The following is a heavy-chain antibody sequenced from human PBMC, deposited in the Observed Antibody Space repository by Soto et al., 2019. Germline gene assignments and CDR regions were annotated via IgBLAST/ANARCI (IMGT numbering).Heavy chain of an antibody. CDR2: INTNSGGT. CDR1: GCTFTGYY. Sequence: ASLKVSCKASGCTFTGYYIHWVRQAPGQGREWRGWINTNSGGTNYSQKFQGRVTMTRDTSISRAHMELSRLTSDDTAVYYCARTQTNDYWGQGTLVTVSS. J-gene: IGHJ4*02. CDR3: ARTQTNDY. V-gene: IGHV1-2*02.